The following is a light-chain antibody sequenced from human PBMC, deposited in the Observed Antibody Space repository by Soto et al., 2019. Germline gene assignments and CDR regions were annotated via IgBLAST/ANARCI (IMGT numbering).Light chain of an antibody. V-gene: IGKV1-5*01. J-gene: IGKJ5*01. CDR1: QNIRTY. Sequence: DIQMTQSPYSLSASVGDSVTITCRASQNIRTYLNWYQQKPGRAPKLLIYDASSLKSGVPARFSGSGSGTEFTLTISSLQPDDFATYYCQQYNTYSTFGQGTRLEI. CDR2: DAS. CDR3: QQYNTYST.